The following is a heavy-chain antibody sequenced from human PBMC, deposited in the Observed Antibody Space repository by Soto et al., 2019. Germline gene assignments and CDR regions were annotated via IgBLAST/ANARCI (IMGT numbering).Heavy chain of an antibody. CDR2: IYYSGST. CDR3: ARGTYDSSVYFAFYX. D-gene: IGHD3-22*01. V-gene: IGHV4-59*01. Sequence: PSETLSLTFTVSGGSISSYYWSWIRQPPGKGLEWIVYIYYSGSTNYNHALKSRVTISVDTSKNQFSLKLSSVTAADTAVYYCARGTYDSSVYFAFYXWGQGTMFPAS. CDR1: GGSISSYY. J-gene: IGHJ3*02.